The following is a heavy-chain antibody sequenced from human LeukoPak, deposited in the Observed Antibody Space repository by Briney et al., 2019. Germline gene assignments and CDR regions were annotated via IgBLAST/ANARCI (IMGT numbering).Heavy chain of an antibody. CDR2: IIPIFDTA. CDR3: ARGGGYSGYEDY. J-gene: IGHJ4*02. V-gene: IGHV1-69*01. Sequence: GASVKVSCKASGGTFSSYAISWVRRAPGQGREWMGGIIPIFDTANYAQKFQGRVTITADESTSTAYMELSSLRSEDTAVYYCARGGGYSGYEDYWGQGTLVTVSS. D-gene: IGHD5-12*01. CDR1: GGTFSSYA.